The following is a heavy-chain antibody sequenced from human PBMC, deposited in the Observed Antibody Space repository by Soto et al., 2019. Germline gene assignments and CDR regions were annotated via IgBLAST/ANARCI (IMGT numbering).Heavy chain of an antibody. CDR3: AREASRDGYREQFDP. Sequence: SETLSLTCTVSGGSISSSSYYWGWIRQPPGKGLEWIGSIYYSGSTYYNPSLKSRVTISVDTSKNQFSLKLSSVTAADTAVYYCAREASRDGYREQFDPWGQGTLVTVSS. CDR2: IYYSGST. CDR1: GGSISSSSYY. D-gene: IGHD5-12*01. V-gene: IGHV4-39*02. J-gene: IGHJ5*02.